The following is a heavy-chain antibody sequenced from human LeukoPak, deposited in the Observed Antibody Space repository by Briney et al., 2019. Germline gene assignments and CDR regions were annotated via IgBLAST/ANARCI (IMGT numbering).Heavy chain of an antibody. Sequence: GGSLRLSCAASGFTVSSNPMSWVRQAPGKGLEWVSVIHSDGRTYHADSVKGRFTISRDNAKNSLYLQMNSLRAEDTAVYYCTTGAIARDWFDPWGQGTLVTVSS. CDR2: IHSDGRT. J-gene: IGHJ5*02. D-gene: IGHD2-2*01. CDR3: TTGAIARDWFDP. V-gene: IGHV3-66*01. CDR1: GFTVSSNP.